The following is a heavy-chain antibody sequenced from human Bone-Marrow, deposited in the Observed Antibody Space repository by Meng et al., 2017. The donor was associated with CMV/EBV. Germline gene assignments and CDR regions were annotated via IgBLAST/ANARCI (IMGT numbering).Heavy chain of an antibody. J-gene: IGHJ5*01. D-gene: IGHD2-2*01. CDR2: NYYSGST. V-gene: IGHV4-39*01. CDR3: ARGVIVAVPNLFDP. Sequence: SETLSLTCTVSGGSISSSSYYWGWIRQPPGKGLEWIGSNYYSGSTYYNPSLKSRVTISVDTSKNQFSLKLSSVTAADTAVYYCARGVIVAVPNLFDPWRQGTLITVSS. CDR1: GGSISSSSYY.